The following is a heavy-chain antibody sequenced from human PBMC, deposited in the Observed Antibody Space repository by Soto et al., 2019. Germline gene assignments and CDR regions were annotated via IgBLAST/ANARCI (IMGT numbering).Heavy chain of an antibody. J-gene: IGHJ3*02. D-gene: IGHD6-6*01. CDR1: GGSISSGGYY. CDR3: ARVGISSSDAFDI. CDR2: IYNSGNT. V-gene: IGHV4-31*03. Sequence: SETLSLTCTVSGGSISSGGYYWSWIRQHPGKGLEWIGYIYNSGNTYYNPSLKSRVTISVDTSTNQFSLKLSSVTAADTAMYYCARVGISSSDAFDIWGHGTMVNVSS.